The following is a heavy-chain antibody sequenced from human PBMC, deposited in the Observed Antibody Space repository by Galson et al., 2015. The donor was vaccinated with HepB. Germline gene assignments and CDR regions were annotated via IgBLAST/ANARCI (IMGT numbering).Heavy chain of an antibody. CDR3: ARSLMDRLVGATLDFDY. CDR2: MNPNSGNT. D-gene: IGHD1-26*01. J-gene: IGHJ4*02. Sequence: SVKVSCKASGYTFTSYDINWVRQATGQGLEWMGWMNPNSGNTGYAQKFQGRVTMTRNTSISTAYMELSSLRSEDTAVYYCARSLMDRLVGATLDFDYWGQGTLVTVSS. CDR1: GYTFTSYD. V-gene: IGHV1-8*01.